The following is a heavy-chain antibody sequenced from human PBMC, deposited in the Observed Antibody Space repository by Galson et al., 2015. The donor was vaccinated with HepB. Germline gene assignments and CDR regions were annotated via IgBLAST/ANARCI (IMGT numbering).Heavy chain of an antibody. D-gene: IGHD1-7*01. CDR1: GFTFSSYW. Sequence: SLRLSCAASGFTFSSYWMSWVRQAPGKGLEWVANIKQDGSEKYYVDSVKGRFTISRDNAKNSLYLQMNSLRAEDTAVYYCARVRPPVFGWNYHPYFDYWGQGTLVTVSS. J-gene: IGHJ4*02. CDR3: ARVRPPVFGWNYHPYFDY. CDR2: IKQDGSEK. V-gene: IGHV3-7*03.